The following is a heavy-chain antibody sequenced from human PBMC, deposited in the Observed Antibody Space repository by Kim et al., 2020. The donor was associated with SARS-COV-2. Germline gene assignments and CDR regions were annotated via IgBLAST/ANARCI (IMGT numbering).Heavy chain of an antibody. D-gene: IGHD3-10*01. Sequence: KVSCKGSGYSFISYWIGWVRQMPGKGLEWMGIIYPGDSDTRYSPSFQGQVTISADKSISTAYLQWSSLKASDTAIYYCARRQFGSGTQGAFDIWGQGTMVTVSS. CDR3: ARRQFGSGTQGAFDI. V-gene: IGHV5-51*01. CDR2: IYPGDSDT. CDR1: GYSFISYW. J-gene: IGHJ3*02.